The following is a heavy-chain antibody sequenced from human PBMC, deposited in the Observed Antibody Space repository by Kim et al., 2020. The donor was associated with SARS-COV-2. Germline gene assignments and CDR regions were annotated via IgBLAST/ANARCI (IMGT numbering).Heavy chain of an antibody. CDR3: ARHSNYYDSSGYMPFDP. CDR1: GGSISSSSYY. Sequence: SETLSLTCTVSGGSISSSSYYWGWIRQPPGKGLEWIGSIYYSGSTYYNPSLKSRVTISVDTSKNQFSLKLSSVTAADTAVYYCARHSNYYDSSGYMPFDPWGQGTLVTVSS. J-gene: IGHJ5*02. CDR2: IYYSGST. V-gene: IGHV4-39*01. D-gene: IGHD3-22*01.